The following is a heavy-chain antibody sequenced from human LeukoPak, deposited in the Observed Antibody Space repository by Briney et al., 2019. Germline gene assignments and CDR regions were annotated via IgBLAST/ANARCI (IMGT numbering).Heavy chain of an antibody. Sequence: PSETLSLTCTVSGGSISSGSYYWSWIRQPAGKGLEWIGRIYTSGSTNYNPSLKSRVTISVDTSKNQFSLKLSPVTAADTAVYYCARTNYGSGSYYVDYWGQGTLVTVSS. V-gene: IGHV4-61*02. J-gene: IGHJ4*02. D-gene: IGHD3-10*01. CDR3: ARTNYGSGSYYVDY. CDR1: GGSISSGSYY. CDR2: IYTSGST.